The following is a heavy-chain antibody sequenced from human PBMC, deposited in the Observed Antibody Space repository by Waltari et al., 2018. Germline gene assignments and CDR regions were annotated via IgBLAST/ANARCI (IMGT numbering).Heavy chain of an antibody. CDR3: SREQNFEIINWFDP. V-gene: IGHV3-49*03. CDR1: GLNFGGFA. J-gene: IGHJ5*02. D-gene: IGHD3-9*01. Sequence: QLVDSGGGSIQAGGSLTPSCTTPGLNFGGFASGWFRQAPGKGREWVGFIRSKTYGETREYAATVKRRFTISRDDSKGIAYLQMNNLKVEDTAVYYCSREQNFEIINWFDPWGPGTLVTVSS. CDR2: IRSKTYGETR.